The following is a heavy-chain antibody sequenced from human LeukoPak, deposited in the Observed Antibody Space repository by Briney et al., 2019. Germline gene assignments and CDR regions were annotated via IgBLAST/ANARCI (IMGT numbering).Heavy chain of an antibody. V-gene: IGHV3-30*04. CDR3: AKAFPFSALMVDY. J-gene: IGHJ4*02. D-gene: IGHD2-8*01. CDR1: GFTFSSYA. Sequence: PGRSLRLSCAASGFTFSSYAMHWVRQAPGKGLEWVAVISYDGSNKYYADSVKGRFTISRDNSKNTLYLQMNSLRAEDTAVYYCAKAFPFSALMVDYWGQGTLVTVSS. CDR2: ISYDGSNK.